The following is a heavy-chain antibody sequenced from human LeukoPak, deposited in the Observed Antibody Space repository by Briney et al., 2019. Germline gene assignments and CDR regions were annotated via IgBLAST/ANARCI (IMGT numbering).Heavy chain of an antibody. CDR2: ISSSSSTI. V-gene: IGHV3-48*01. J-gene: IGHJ5*02. CDR1: GFTFSSYS. Sequence: GGSLRLSCAASGFTFSSYSMNWVRQAPGKGLEWVSYISSSSSTIYYADSVKGRFTISRDNAKNSLYLQMNSLRAEDTAVYYCARDGDGIVVVPAAQSRFDPWGQGTLVTVSS. D-gene: IGHD2-2*01. CDR3: ARDGDGIVVVPAAQSRFDP.